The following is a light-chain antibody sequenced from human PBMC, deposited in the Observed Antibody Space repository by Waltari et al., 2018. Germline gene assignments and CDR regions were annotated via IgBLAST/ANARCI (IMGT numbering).Light chain of an antibody. CDR2: GAS. CDR1: QSVSGA. Sequence: EIVLTQSPGTLSLSLGERATVSCRTSQSVSGALAWYQQKPGQAPRLLIYGASTRATGIPDRFSGSGSVTDFSLTISRLEPDDFAVYYCQHYLRLPVTFGQGTTVEI. V-gene: IGKV3-20*01. CDR3: QHYLRLPVT. J-gene: IGKJ1*01.